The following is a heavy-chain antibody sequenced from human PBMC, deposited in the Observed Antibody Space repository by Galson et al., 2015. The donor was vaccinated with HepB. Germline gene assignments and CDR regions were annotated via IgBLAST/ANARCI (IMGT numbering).Heavy chain of an antibody. CDR2: IGSSSSYI. CDR3: ARDPGFIVGATTRLDY. CDR1: GFTFSSYS. J-gene: IGHJ4*02. Sequence: SLRLSCAASGFTFSSYSMNWVRQAPGKGLEWVSSIGSSSSYIYYADSVKGRFTISRDNAKNSLYLQMNSLRAEDTAVYYCARDPGFIVGATTRLDYWGQGTLVTVSS. V-gene: IGHV3-21*01. D-gene: IGHD1-26*01.